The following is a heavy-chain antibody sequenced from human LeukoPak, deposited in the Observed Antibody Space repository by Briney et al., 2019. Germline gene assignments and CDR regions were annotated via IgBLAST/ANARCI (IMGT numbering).Heavy chain of an antibody. CDR3: ARRGLKYYDFWSGYQL. Sequence: GASVKVSCKASGGTFSSYAISWVRQAPGQGLEWMGGIIPIFGTANYAQKLQGRVTKTTDTSTSTAYMELRSLRSDDTAVYYCARRGLKYYDFWSGYQLWGQGTLVTVSS. D-gene: IGHD3-3*01. V-gene: IGHV1-69*05. J-gene: IGHJ4*02. CDR1: GGTFSSYA. CDR2: IIPIFGTA.